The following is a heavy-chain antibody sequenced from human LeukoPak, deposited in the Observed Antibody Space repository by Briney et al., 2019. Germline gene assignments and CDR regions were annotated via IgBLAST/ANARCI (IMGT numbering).Heavy chain of an antibody. J-gene: IGHJ6*03. CDR2: INHSGST. Sequence: PSETLSLTCAVYGGSFSGYYWSGLRQPPGKGLEWIGEINHSGSTNYNPSLKSRVTISVDTSKNQFSMKLSSVTAADTAVYYCARLSQDIVVVFYYYYMDVWGKGTTVTVSS. CDR1: GGSFSGYY. V-gene: IGHV4-34*01. D-gene: IGHD2-2*01. CDR3: ARLSQDIVVVFYYYYMDV.